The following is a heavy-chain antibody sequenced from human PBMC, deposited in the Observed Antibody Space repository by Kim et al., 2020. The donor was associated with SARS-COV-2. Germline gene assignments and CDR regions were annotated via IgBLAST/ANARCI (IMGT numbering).Heavy chain of an antibody. Sequence: GGSLRLSCAASGFTFSNAWMSWVRQAPGKGLEWAGRIKSKTDGGTTDYAAPVKGRFTISRDESKNTLYLQMNSLKTEDTAVYYCTCFSSGYYLDYWGQGTLVTVSS. V-gene: IGHV3-15*01. J-gene: IGHJ4*02. CDR3: TCFSSGYYLDY. CDR1: GFTFSNAW. CDR2: IKSKTDGGTT. D-gene: IGHD3-22*01.